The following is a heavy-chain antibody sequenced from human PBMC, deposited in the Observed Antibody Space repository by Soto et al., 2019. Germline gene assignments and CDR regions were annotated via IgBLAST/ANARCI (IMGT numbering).Heavy chain of an antibody. V-gene: IGHV2-70*01. D-gene: IGHD6-19*01. CDR3: ARIRGSSGWYVNYYYGMDV. J-gene: IGHJ6*02. CDR2: IDWDDDK. CDR1: GFSLSTSGMC. Sequence: ESGPTLVNPTQTLTLTCTFSGFSLSTSGMCVSWIRQPPGKALEWLALIDWDDDKYYSTSLKTRLTISKDTSKNQVVLTMTNMDPVDTATYYCARIRGSSGWYVNYYYGMDVWGQGTTVTVSS.